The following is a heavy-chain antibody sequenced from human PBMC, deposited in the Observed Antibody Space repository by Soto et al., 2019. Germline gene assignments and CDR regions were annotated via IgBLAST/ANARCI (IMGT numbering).Heavy chain of an antibody. CDR2: IYHSGST. Sequence: SETLSLTCTVSGGSISSSSYYWGWIRQPPGKGLEWIGSIYHSGSTYYNPSLKSRVTISVDRSKNQFSLKLSSVTAADTAVYYCAKNWNWGSLVHWGQGTLVTVSS. D-gene: IGHD7-27*01. V-gene: IGHV4-39*07. J-gene: IGHJ4*02. CDR3: AKNWNWGSLVH. CDR1: GGSISSSSYY.